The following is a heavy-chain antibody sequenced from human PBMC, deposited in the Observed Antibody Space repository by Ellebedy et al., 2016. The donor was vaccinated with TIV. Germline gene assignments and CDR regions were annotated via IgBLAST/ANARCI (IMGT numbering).Heavy chain of an antibody. V-gene: IGHV3-23*01. CDR3: ARDVYSRGDY. Sequence: GESLKISCAASGFTFSSNAMSWVRQAPGKGLEWVSAISGSGGNTYYADSVKGRFTISRDNAKNTLYLQMDTLRGEDTAVYYCARDVYSRGDYWGQGTLVTVSS. D-gene: IGHD6-13*01. CDR1: GFTFSSNA. CDR2: ISGSGGNT. J-gene: IGHJ4*02.